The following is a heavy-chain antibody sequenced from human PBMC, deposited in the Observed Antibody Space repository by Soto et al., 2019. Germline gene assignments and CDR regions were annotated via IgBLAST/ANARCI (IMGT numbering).Heavy chain of an antibody. CDR3: AKDKGYDVLTFHGMDV. J-gene: IGHJ6*02. D-gene: IGHD3-9*01. Sequence: QVQLVESGGGVVQPGRSLRLSCAASGFTFSSNGMHWVRQAPGKGLEWVAVISHDGTKKYYADSVKGRFTISRDNSKNTLYLQMNSLRDEDTAVDYCAKDKGYDVLTFHGMDVWGQGTTVTVSS. CDR2: ISHDGTKK. CDR1: GFTFSSNG. V-gene: IGHV3-30*18.